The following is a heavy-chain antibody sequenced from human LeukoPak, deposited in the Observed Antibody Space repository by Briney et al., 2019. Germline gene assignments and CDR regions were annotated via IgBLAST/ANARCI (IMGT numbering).Heavy chain of an antibody. V-gene: IGHV3-23*01. J-gene: IGHJ4*02. D-gene: IGHD3-10*01. CDR1: GFTFSTYG. CDR2: ISGSGDST. Sequence: GGSLRLSCAASGFTFSTYGMNWVRQAPGKGLEWVSGISGSGDSTYYADSVKGRFTISRDNSKNSLYPQMNSLRAEDTAIYYCAKSKPYYYGSGSYYKNPFDYWGQGTLVTVSS. CDR3: AKSKPYYYGSGSYYKNPFDY.